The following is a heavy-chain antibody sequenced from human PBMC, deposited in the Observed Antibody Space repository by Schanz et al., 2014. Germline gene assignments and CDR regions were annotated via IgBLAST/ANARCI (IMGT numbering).Heavy chain of an antibody. J-gene: IGHJ4*02. V-gene: IGHV4-59*08. CDR1: GASISFYD. D-gene: IGHD1-26*01. Sequence: QVQLQESGPGLVKPSETLSLTCTVSGASISFYDWNWIRQSPGKGLEWIGYIYHSGSPIYNPSLQGRATIPIDQSKNQFPLKMESVTAADTAMYFCARQGDVYRLDYWGQGTLVTVTS. CDR2: IYHSGSP. CDR3: ARQGDVYRLDY.